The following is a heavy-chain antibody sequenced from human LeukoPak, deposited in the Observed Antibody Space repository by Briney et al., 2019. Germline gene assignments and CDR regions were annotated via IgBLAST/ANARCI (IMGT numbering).Heavy chain of an antibody. CDR2: IYSSGNT. CDR1: GFTVSSNY. Sequence: GGSLRLSCAASGFTVSSNYMSWVRQAPGKGLEWVSVIYSSGNTYYADSVKGRFTISRDNSKNTLYLQMNSLRPEDTAVYYCATRSSSIHYYYGMDVWGQGTTVTVSS. CDR3: ATRSSSIHYYYGMDV. D-gene: IGHD6-6*01. V-gene: IGHV3-66*02. J-gene: IGHJ6*02.